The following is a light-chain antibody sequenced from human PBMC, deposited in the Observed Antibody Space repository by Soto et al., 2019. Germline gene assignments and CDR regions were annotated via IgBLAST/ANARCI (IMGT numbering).Light chain of an antibody. Sequence: QSVLTQPPSVSAAPGQKVTISCSGSSSNIGNDYVSWYQNLPGTAPKLLISDNNKRPSGIPDRFSGSKSGTSATLGITGLQTGDEADYYCGTWDSTLNVWVFGGRTKLTVL. V-gene: IGLV1-51*01. J-gene: IGLJ3*02. CDR3: GTWDSTLNVWV. CDR1: SSNIGNDY. CDR2: DNN.